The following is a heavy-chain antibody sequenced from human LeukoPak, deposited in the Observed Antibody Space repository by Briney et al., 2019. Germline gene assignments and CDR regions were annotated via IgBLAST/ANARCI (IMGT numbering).Heavy chain of an antibody. V-gene: IGHV1-18*01. Sequence: ASVTVSCKASGYTFTSYGISRVRQAPGQGLEWMGWISAYNGNTNYAQKLQGRVTMTTDTSTSTAYMELRSLRSDDTAVYYCASLQTARWGAFDIWGQGTMVTVSS. D-gene: IGHD3-16*01. CDR2: ISAYNGNT. CDR1: GYTFTSYG. CDR3: ASLQTARWGAFDI. J-gene: IGHJ3*02.